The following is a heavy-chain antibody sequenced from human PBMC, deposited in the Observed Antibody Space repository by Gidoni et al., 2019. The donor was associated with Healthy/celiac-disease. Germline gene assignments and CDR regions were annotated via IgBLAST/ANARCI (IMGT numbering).Heavy chain of an antibody. CDR2: IYYSGST. CDR1: GGPNSSSSYY. CDR3: ARAGWEQFYFDY. Sequence: QLQLQESGPGLVKPSETLSLTCTVSGGPNSSSSYYWGWIRQPPGKGLEWIGSIYYSGSTYYNPSLKSRVTISVDTSKNQFSLKLSSVTAADTAVYYCARAGWEQFYFDYWGQGTLVTVSS. D-gene: IGHD1-26*01. J-gene: IGHJ4*02. V-gene: IGHV4-39*07.